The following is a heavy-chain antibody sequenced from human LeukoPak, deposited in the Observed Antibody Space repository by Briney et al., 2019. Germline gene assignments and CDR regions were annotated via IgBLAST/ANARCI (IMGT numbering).Heavy chain of an antibody. CDR1: GGSISSYY. CDR2: IYYSGST. D-gene: IGHD4-17*01. CDR3: ARSDYGDSKLDY. J-gene: IGHJ4*02. Sequence: KPSETLSLTCTVSGGSISSYYWSWIRQPPGKGLEWIGYIYYSGSTNYNPSLKSRVTISADTSKNQFSLKLSSVTAADTAVYYCARSDYGDSKLDYWGQGTLVTVSS. V-gene: IGHV4-59*01.